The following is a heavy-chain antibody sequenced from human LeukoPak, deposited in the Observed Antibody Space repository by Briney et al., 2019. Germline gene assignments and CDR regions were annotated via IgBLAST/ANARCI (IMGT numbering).Heavy chain of an antibody. CDR3: ARVRDSIAVAGALGY. V-gene: IGHV1-2*02. D-gene: IGHD6-19*01. CDR1: GGTFSSYD. CDR2: INPNSGGT. J-gene: IGHJ4*02. Sequence: ASVKVSCKASGGTFSSYDISWVRQAPGQGLEWMGWINPNSGGTNYAQKFQGRVTMTRDTSISTAYVELSRLRSDDTAVYYCARVRDSIAVAGALGYWGQGTLVTVSS.